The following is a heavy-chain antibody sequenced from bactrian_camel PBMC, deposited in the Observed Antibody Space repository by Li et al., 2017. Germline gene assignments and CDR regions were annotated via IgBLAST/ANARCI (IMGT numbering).Heavy chain of an antibody. CDR3: AAHVTYSGGYSTPFLSSNLRY. D-gene: IGHD2*01. CDR1: GYTYNGYC. CDR2: IDTDGST. Sequence: HVQLVESGGGSVEAGGSLTLTCVASGYTYNGYCMGWLRLAPGKEREGVAIIDTDGSTFYADSVAGRFTISRDYVKRIVYLEMNNLKPEDTAMYYCAAHVTYSGGYSTPFLSSNLRYWGQGTQVTVS. V-gene: IGHV3S9*01. J-gene: IGHJ4*01.